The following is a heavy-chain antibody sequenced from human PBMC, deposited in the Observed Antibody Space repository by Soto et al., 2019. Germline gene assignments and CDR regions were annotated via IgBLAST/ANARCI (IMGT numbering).Heavy chain of an antibody. CDR3: ARRFGSSPITKNYYYYGMDV. CDR1: GGSISSYY. J-gene: IGHJ6*02. V-gene: IGHV4-59*01. CDR2: IYYSGST. Sequence: SETLSLTCTVSGGSISSYYWSWIRQPPGKGLEWIGYIYYSGSTNYNPSLKSRVTISVDTSKNQFSLKLSSVTAADTAVYYCARRFGSSPITKNYYYYGMDVWGQGTTVTVSS. D-gene: IGHD6-6*01.